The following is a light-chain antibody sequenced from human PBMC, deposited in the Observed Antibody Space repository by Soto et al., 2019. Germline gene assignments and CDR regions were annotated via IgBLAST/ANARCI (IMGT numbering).Light chain of an antibody. CDR2: AAS. CDR1: QDIGNF. V-gene: IGKV1-27*01. J-gene: IGKJ4*01. CDR3: QKCKVAPFT. Sequence: ILMTQSSSSLSAFVGDRVTITCRASQDIGNFLAWYQQKPGKVPKLLIYAASTLQSGVPSRFIGSGSGTDFTLTISSLQPEDVATYYCQKCKVAPFTFGGGTKVDI.